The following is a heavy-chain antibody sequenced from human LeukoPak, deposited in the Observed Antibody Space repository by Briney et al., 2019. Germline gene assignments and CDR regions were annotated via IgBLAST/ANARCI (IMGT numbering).Heavy chain of an antibody. CDR1: GGSISSSSYY. CDR3: ARGEDYGGNSVYFQH. Sequence: SETLSLTCTISGGSISSSSYYWGWIRQPPGKGLEWIGSIYYSGSTYYNPSLKSRVTISVDTSKNQFSLKLSSVTAADTAVYYCARGEDYGGNSVYFQHWGQGTLVTVSS. J-gene: IGHJ1*01. CDR2: IYYSGST. V-gene: IGHV4-39*07. D-gene: IGHD4-23*01.